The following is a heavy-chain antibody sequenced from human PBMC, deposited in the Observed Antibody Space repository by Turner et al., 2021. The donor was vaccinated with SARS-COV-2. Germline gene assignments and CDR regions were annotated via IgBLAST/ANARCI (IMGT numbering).Heavy chain of an antibody. CDR1: GFTFSSYA. V-gene: IGHV3-74*02. CDR2: INGDGTST. D-gene: IGHD1-26*01. CDR3: ARSSAGAIDY. Sequence: EVQLVETGGGLIPPGGSLRLSCAASGFTFSSYAMHWVRQAPGKGLVWVARINGDGTSTSYADSEKGRFTISRDKAKNTLCVQMSSLRAEDTAVYYCARSSAGAIDYWGQGTLVTVTS. J-gene: IGHJ4*02.